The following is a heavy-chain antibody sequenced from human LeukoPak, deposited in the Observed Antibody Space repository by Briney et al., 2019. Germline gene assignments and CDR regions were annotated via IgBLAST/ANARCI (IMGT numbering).Heavy chain of an antibody. CDR1: GFTFSSYG. V-gene: IGHV3-30*03. CDR2: ISYDGGNK. J-gene: IGHJ4*02. CDR3: ARDLDTGHVHA. Sequence: GGSLRLSCAASGFTFSSYGMHWVRQAPGKGLEWVAVISYDGGNKYYADSVKGRFTISRDNAKNTLYLQMNSLRAEDTAVYYCARDLDTGHVHAWGQGTLVTVSS. D-gene: IGHD5-18*01.